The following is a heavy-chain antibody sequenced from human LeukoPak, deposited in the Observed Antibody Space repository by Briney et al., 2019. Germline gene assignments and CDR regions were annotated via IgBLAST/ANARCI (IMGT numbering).Heavy chain of an antibody. CDR2: IYTSGST. V-gene: IGHV4-4*07. CDR3: AITILTGYYNGYYYYGMTS. CDR1: GGSISSYY. J-gene: IGHJ6*02. D-gene: IGHD3-9*01. Sequence: SETLSLTCTVSGGSISSYYWSWIRQPAGKGLEWIGRIYTSGSTNYNPSLKSRVTMSVDTSKNQFSLKLSSVTAADTAVYYCAITILTGYYNGYYYYGMTSGAKGPRSPSP.